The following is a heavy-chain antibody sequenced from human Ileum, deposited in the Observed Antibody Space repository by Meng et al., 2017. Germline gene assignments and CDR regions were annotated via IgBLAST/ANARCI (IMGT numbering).Heavy chain of an antibody. V-gene: IGHV4-34*01. D-gene: IGHD1-26*01. J-gene: IGHJ5*02. CDR1: GGSLSGYY. CDR2: IDHSGGT. CDR3: ARRVGATPYAYNWLDP. Sequence: QVQLQQWGEGLLKPSETRSLTCGVYGGSLSGYYWSWIRQPPGKGLEWIGEIDHSGGTNYNPSLKNRVTISVDTSNNRFSLKLSSVKAADTALYFCARRVGATPYAYNWLDPWGQGTLVTVSS.